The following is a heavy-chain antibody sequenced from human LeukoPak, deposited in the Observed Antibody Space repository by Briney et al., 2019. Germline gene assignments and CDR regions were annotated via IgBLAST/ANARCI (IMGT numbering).Heavy chain of an antibody. V-gene: IGHV3-33*01. CDR1: GFTFSSHG. Sequence: GRSLRLSCAASGFTFSSHGMHWVRQAPGKGLEWVAVIWYDGSNKYYADSVKGRFTIPRDNSKNTLYLQMNSLRAEDTAVYYCARESGIAVADSFDYWGQGTLVTVSS. CDR3: ARESGIAVADSFDY. CDR2: IWYDGSNK. D-gene: IGHD6-19*01. J-gene: IGHJ4*02.